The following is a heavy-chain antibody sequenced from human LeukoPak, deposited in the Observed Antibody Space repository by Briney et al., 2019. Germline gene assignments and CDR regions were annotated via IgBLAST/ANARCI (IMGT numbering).Heavy chain of an antibody. CDR2: IYYSGST. V-gene: IGHV4-61*01. J-gene: IGHJ4*02. CDR3: ARTNQIVGASDY. D-gene: IGHD1-26*01. Sequence: PSETLSLTCTVSGGSVSGGSYYWSWIRQPPGKALEWIGYIYYSGSTNYNPSLKSRVTISVDTSRNQFSLKLSSVTAADTAVYYCARTNQIVGASDYWGQGTLVTVSS. CDR1: GGSVSGGSYY.